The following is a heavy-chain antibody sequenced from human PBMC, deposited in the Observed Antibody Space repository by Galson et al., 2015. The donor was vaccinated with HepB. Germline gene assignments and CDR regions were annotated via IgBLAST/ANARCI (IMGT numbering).Heavy chain of an antibody. J-gene: IGHJ4*02. V-gene: IGHV3-53*04. CDR3: ARDGWDYYDSSGYYRDY. CDR1: GFTVSSNY. CDR2: IYSGGST. Sequence: SLRLSCAASGFTVSSNYMSWVRQAPGKGLEWVSVIYSGGSTYYADSVKDRFTISRHNTKNTLYLQMNSLRAEDTAVYYCARDGWDYYDSSGYYRDYWGQGTLVTVSS. D-gene: IGHD3-22*01.